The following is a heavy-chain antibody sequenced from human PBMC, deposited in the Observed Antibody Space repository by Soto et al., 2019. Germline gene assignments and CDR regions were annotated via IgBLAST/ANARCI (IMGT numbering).Heavy chain of an antibody. CDR3: APDPSYYDSSGYRAFDI. V-gene: IGHV1-24*01. Sequence: QVQLVQSGAEVKKPGASVKVSCKVSGYTLTELSMHWVRQAPGKGLEWMGGFDPEDGETIYAQKIQGSVTMTEDTSTDTAYMELSSLRSEDTAVYYCAPDPSYYDSSGYRAFDIWGPGTMVTVSS. CDR1: GYTLTELS. CDR2: FDPEDGET. J-gene: IGHJ3*02. D-gene: IGHD3-22*01.